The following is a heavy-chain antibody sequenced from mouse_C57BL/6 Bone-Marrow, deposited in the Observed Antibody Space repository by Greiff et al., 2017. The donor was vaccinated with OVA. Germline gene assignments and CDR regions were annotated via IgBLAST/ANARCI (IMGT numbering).Heavy chain of an antibody. CDR2: IDPNSGGT. V-gene: IGHV1-72*01. CDR1: GYTFTSYW. D-gene: IGHD1-1*01. J-gene: IGHJ2*01. Sequence: VQLQQPGAELVKPGASVKLSCKASGYTFTSYWMHWVKQRPGRGLEWIGRIDPNSGGTKYNEKFKSKATLTVDKPSSTAYVQLSSLTAEDSAVYCCAREDYYGSSLYYFDYWGQGTTLTVSS. CDR3: AREDYYGSSLYYFDY.